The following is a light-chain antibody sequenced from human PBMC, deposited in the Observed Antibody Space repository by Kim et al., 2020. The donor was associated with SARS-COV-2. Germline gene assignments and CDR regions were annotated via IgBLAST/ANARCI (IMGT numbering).Light chain of an antibody. CDR1: QSISSS. CDR3: QQYAYWRA. V-gene: IGKV3-15*01. Sequence: SLTPGERATISFRASQSISSSLAWYQKKPGQAPRVLIYGASARATGIPARFSGSGSGTEFTLTISNLQSEDFAVYYCQQYAYWRAFGQGTRLEIK. J-gene: IGKJ5*01. CDR2: GAS.